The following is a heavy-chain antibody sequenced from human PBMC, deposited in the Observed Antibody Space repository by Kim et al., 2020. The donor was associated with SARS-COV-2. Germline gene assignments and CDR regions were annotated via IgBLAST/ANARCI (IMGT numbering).Heavy chain of an antibody. D-gene: IGHD3-10*01. CDR1: GFTFSSYS. V-gene: IGHV3-21*04. Sequence: GGSLRLSCAASGFTFSSYSMNWVRQAPGKGLEWVSSISSSSSYIYYADSVKGRFTISRDNAKNSLYLQMNSLRAEDTAVYYCARGEIGWFGAGGHYWGQGTLVTVSS. CDR3: ARGEIGWFGAGGHY. J-gene: IGHJ4*02. CDR2: ISSSSSYI.